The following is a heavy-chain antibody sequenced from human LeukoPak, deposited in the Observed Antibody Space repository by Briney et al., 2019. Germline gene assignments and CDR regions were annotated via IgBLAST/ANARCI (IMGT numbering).Heavy chain of an antibody. CDR3: ASAHYYDSSGYSLGDAFDI. CDR1: GGSISSSSYY. Sequence: SETLSLTCTVSGGSISSSSYYWDWIRQPPGKGLEWIGSIYYSGSTYYNPSLKSRVTISVDTSKNQFSLKLSSVTAADTAVYYCASAHYYDSSGYSLGDAFDIWGQGTMVTVSS. V-gene: IGHV4-39*01. D-gene: IGHD3-22*01. CDR2: IYYSGST. J-gene: IGHJ3*02.